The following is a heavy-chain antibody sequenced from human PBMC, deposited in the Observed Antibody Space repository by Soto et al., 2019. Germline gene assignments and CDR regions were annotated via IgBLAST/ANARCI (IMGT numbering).Heavy chain of an antibody. CDR2: ISYDGSNK. J-gene: IGHJ4*02. D-gene: IGHD6-6*01. Sequence: PGGSLRLSCAASGFTFSSYGMHWVRQAPGKGLEWVAVISYDGSNKYYADSVKGRFTISRDNSKNTLYLQMNSLRAEDTAVYYCAKVLVSARPDYWGQGTLVTVSS. CDR3: AKVLVSARPDY. V-gene: IGHV3-30*18. CDR1: GFTFSSYG.